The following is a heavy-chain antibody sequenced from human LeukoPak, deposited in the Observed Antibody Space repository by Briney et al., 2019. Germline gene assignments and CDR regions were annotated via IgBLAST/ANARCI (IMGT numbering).Heavy chain of an antibody. J-gene: IGHJ5*02. V-gene: IGHV1-18*04. Sequence: ASVKVSCKASGYTFTGHYMHWMRRAPGQGLEWMGWISGYNGNTNYAQKFQGRVTMTTDTSTSTAYMELRSLRSDDTAVYYCARTSHESVLYWSDPWGQGTLVNVSS. CDR1: GYTFTGHY. D-gene: IGHD3-16*01. CDR2: ISGYNGNT. CDR3: ARTSHESVLYWSDP.